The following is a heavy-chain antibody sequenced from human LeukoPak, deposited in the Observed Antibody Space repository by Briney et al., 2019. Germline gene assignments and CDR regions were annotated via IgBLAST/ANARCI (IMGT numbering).Heavy chain of an antibody. J-gene: IGHJ6*04. Sequence: GGSLRLSCAASGFTFSSYSMNWVRQAPGKGLEWVSYISSSSSTIYYADSVKGRFTISRDNAKNSLYLQMNSLRAEDTAVYYCAKRGGGSYPDVWGKGTTVTISS. V-gene: IGHV3-48*04. CDR1: GFTFSSYS. D-gene: IGHD1-26*01. CDR2: ISSSSSTI. CDR3: AKRGGGSYPDV.